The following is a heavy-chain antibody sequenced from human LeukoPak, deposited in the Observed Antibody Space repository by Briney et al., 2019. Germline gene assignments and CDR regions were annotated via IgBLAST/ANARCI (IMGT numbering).Heavy chain of an antibody. CDR1: GYTFTSYY. J-gene: IGHJ4*02. D-gene: IGHD3-10*01. CDR2: INPSGGST. CDR3: AKDHGSLGSRLN. V-gene: IGHV1-46*01. Sequence: ASVKVSCKASGYTFTSYYMHWVRQAPGQGLEWMGIINPSGGSTSYAQKFQGRVTMTRDTSTSTVYMELSSLRSEDTAVYYCAKDHGSLGSRLNWGQGTLVTVSS.